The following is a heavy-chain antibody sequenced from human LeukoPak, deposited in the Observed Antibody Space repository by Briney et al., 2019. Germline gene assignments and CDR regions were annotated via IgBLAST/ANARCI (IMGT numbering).Heavy chain of an antibody. CDR2: IYPGDSDT. J-gene: IGHJ4*02. D-gene: IGHD3-22*01. CDR1: GYRFTSSW. CDR3: ARRNYYDSSGYSDY. Sequence: GESLKISCKGSGYRFTSSWIGWVRQMPGKGLEWMGIIYPGDSDTKYSPSFQGQVTISADKSITTAYLQWSSLKASDTAMYYCARRNYYDSSGYSDYWSQGTLVTVSS. V-gene: IGHV5-51*01.